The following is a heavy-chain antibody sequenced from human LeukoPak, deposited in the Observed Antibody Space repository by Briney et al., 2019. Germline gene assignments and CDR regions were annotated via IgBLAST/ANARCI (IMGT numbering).Heavy chain of an antibody. CDR2: INHSGST. CDR3: ARNKDSRFDP. CDR1: GGSFSGYY. V-gene: IGHV4-34*01. D-gene: IGHD1/OR15-1a*01. J-gene: IGHJ5*02. Sequence: SETLSLTCAVYGGSFSGYYWSWIRQPPGKGLEWIGEINHSGSTNYNPSLKSRVTISVDTSKNQFSLKLSSVTAADTAVYYCARNKDSRFDPWGQGTLVTVSS.